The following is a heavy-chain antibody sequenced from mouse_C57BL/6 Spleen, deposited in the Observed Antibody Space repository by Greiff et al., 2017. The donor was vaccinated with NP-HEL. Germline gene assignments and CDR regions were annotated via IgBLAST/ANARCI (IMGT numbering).Heavy chain of an antibody. Sequence: EVQLQQSGPELVKPGASVKISCKASGYTFTDYYMNWVKQSHGKSLEWIGDINPNNGGTSYNQKFKGKATLTVDKSSSTAYMELRSLTSEDSAVYYCARRGVDGYYVLFDYWGQGTTLTVSS. V-gene: IGHV1-26*01. CDR3: ARRGVDGYYVLFDY. CDR1: GYTFTDYY. J-gene: IGHJ2*01. CDR2: INPNNGGT. D-gene: IGHD2-3*01.